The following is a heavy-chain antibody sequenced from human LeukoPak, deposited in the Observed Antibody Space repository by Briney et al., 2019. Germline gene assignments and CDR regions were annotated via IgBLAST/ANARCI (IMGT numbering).Heavy chain of an antibody. CDR2: ISSSSSYI. CDR3: ARDLYGDYVFDY. D-gene: IGHD4-17*01. V-gene: IGHV3-21*01. CDR1: GFTFSIYT. J-gene: IGHJ4*02. Sequence: GGSLRLSCAASGFTFSIYTMNWVRQAPGKGLEWVSSISSSSSYISYAGSMKGRFTISRDNAKNSLYLQMNSLRAEDTAVYYCARDLYGDYVFDYWGQGTLVTVSS.